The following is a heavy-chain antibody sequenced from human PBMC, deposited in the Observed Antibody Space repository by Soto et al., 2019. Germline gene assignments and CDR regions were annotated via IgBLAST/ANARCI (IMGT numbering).Heavy chain of an antibody. CDR1: GFSLTTTSMG. CDR2: IYWDAAQ. D-gene: IGHD4-17*01. V-gene: IGHV2-5*02. CDR3: AHAGDYDLVSFDH. Sequence: QIILKESGHPLVRPAQTLTLTCAFSGFSLTTTSMGVAWIRQPPGKALEWLALIYWDAAQRYSPSMKDRLTISKDTSRSRVVLTISNLNPEDTGTYFCAHAGDYDLVSFDHWGPGTLVTVSS. J-gene: IGHJ4*02.